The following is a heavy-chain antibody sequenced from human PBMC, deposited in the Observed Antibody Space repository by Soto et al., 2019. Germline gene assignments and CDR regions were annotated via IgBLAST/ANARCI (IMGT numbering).Heavy chain of an antibody. CDR1: GGSISSYY. D-gene: IGHD6-19*01. Sequence: QVQLQESGPGLVKPSETLSLTCTVSGGSISSYYWSWIRQPPGKGLEWIGYIYYSGSTNYNPSHKSRVTISVDTSKNQFSLKLSSVTAADTAVYYCARVRWTVAGPGHFDYWGQGSLVTVSS. J-gene: IGHJ4*02. CDR2: IYYSGST. CDR3: ARVRWTVAGPGHFDY. V-gene: IGHV4-59*01.